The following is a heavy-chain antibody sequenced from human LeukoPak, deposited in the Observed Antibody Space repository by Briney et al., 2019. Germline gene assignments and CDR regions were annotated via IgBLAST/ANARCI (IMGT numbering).Heavy chain of an antibody. CDR1: GYTFTGYY. J-gene: IGHJ5*02. CDR3: ASGIMITFGGVIAPPSDP. Sequence: ASVKVSCKASGYTFTGYYMHWVRQAPGQGLEWKGWINPNSGGTNYAQKFQGRVTMTRDTSISTAYMELSRLRSDDTAVYYCASGIMITFGGVIAPPSDPWGQGTLVTVSS. V-gene: IGHV1-2*02. D-gene: IGHD3-16*02. CDR2: INPNSGGT.